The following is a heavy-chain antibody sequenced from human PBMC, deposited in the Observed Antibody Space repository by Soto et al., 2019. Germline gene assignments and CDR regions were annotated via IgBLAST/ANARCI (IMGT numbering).Heavy chain of an antibody. V-gene: IGHV4-59*01. D-gene: IGHD3-22*01. CDR1: GGSISSYY. J-gene: IGHJ4*02. Sequence: NPSETLSLTCTVSGGSISSYYWSWIRQPPGKGLEWIGYIYYSGSTNYNPSLKSRVTISVDTSKNQFSLKLSSVTAADTAVYYCARASGYYPTLDCWGQGTLVTVSS. CDR2: IYYSGST. CDR3: ARASGYYPTLDC.